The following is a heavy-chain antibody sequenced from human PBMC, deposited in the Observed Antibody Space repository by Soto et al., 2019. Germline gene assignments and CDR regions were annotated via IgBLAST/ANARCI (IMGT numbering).Heavy chain of an antibody. D-gene: IGHD7-27*01. V-gene: IGHV4-59*08. CDR3: ARRWGRTFDY. CDR2: IYYSGST. CDR1: GGSISSYY. Sequence: QVQLQESGPGLVKHSETLSLTCTVSGGSISSYYWSWIRQPPGKGLEWIGYIYYSGSTNYNPSLKSRVTISVDTSKNQFSLKLSSVTAADTAVYYCARRWGRTFDYWGQGTLVTVSS. J-gene: IGHJ4*02.